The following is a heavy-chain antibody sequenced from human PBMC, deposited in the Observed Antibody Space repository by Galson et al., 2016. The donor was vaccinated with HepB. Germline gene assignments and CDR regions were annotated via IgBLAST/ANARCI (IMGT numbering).Heavy chain of an antibody. CDR2: INPNNGGT. Sequence: SVKVSCKASGYTFSDHYIHWVRQAPGQGLEWMGWINPNNGGTNYAQKFQGWVTMTRDTSINTAYVELSRLRSDDTAVYFCARAARGHYYDSSQSPDYWGQGTLVTVPS. V-gene: IGHV1-2*04. J-gene: IGHJ4*02. CDR3: ARAARGHYYDSSQSPDY. D-gene: IGHD3-22*01. CDR1: GYTFSDHY.